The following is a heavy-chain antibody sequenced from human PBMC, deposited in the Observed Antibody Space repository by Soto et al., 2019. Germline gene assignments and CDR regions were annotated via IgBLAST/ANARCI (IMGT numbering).Heavy chain of an antibody. Sequence: QITLKESGPTLVKPTQPLTLTCTFSGFSLTTSGVGVGWIRQPPGKALEWLALIYWDDDKRYSPFLKSRLTITKDTSKNQVVLTMTNMDPVDTATYYCAHSYSSAWRARCFDPWGQGTLVTVSS. J-gene: IGHJ5*02. CDR3: AHSYSSAWRARCFDP. CDR2: IYWDDDK. V-gene: IGHV2-5*02. D-gene: IGHD6-19*01. CDR1: GFSLTTSGVG.